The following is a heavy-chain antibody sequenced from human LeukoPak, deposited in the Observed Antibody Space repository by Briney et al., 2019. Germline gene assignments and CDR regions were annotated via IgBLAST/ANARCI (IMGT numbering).Heavy chain of an antibody. V-gene: IGHV1-18*04. J-gene: IGHJ6*04. CDR2: ISAYNGNT. CDR3: ARAGVCSSTSCYADLYYYYYGMDV. Sequence: ASVEVSCKASGYTFTSYGISWVRRAPGQGLEWMGWISAYNGNTNYAQKLQGRVTMTTDTSTSTAYMELRSLRSDNTAVYYCARAGVCSSTSCYADLYYYYYGMDVWGKGTTVTVSS. D-gene: IGHD2-2*01. CDR1: GYTFTSYG.